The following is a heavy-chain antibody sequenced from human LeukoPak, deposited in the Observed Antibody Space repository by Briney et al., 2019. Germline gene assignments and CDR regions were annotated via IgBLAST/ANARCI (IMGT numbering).Heavy chain of an antibody. D-gene: IGHD5/OR15-5a*01. J-gene: IGHJ5*02. CDR2: IYHDGST. Sequence: PSETLSLTCTVSGVSVSSGSYFRSWIRQPPGEGPQWIGYIYHDGSTNYSPSLRSRVSISVDTSKNQFSLKLSSVTTADTAVYFCATFFDFWFGPWGQGTQVTVSS. CDR3: ATFFDFWFGP. V-gene: IGHV4-61*01. CDR1: GVSVSSGSYF.